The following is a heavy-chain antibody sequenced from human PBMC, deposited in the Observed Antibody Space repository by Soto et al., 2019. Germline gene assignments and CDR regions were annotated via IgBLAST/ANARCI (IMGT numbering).Heavy chain of an antibody. J-gene: IGHJ4*02. D-gene: IGHD6-13*01. V-gene: IGHV3-30*18. CDR2: ISHDGSNK. CDR3: AKSFSSWYRFQDF. Sequence: APGKGLEWVAVISHDGSNKYYADSVKGRFTISRDNSKNTLYLQMNSLRAEDTAVYYCAKSFSSWYRFQDFRGQGTPVTVSS.